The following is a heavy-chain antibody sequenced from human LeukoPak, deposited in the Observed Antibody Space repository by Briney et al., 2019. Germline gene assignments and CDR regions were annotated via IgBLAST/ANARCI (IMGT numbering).Heavy chain of an antibody. CDR3: ARNYGDYVPDAFDI. J-gene: IGHJ3*02. Sequence: GGSLRLSCTASGFSFSNHYMRWISQAPGKGLEWVSSISSSSSYIYYADSVKGRFTISRDNAKNSLYLQMNSLRAEDTAVYYCARNYGDYVPDAFDIWGQGTMVTVSS. CDR1: GFSFSNHY. CDR2: ISSSSSYI. V-gene: IGHV3-21*01. D-gene: IGHD4-17*01.